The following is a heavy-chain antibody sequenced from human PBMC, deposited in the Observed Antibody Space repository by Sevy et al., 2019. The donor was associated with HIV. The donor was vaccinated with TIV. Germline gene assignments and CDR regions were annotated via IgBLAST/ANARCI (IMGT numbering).Heavy chain of an antibody. CDR1: AASVSSGKYY. D-gene: IGHD3-22*01. V-gene: IGHV4-61*01. CDR2: VSYSGRT. Sequence: SDTLSLTCNVSAASVSSGKYYWTWIRQPPGKDLEWIGHVSYSGRTNYNPSLKSRVTISEDTSKNQFSLSLNSVTAADTATYYCAREIYFYENSGFYYFDSWGLGILVTVSS. CDR3: AREIYFYENSGFYYFDS. J-gene: IGHJ4*02.